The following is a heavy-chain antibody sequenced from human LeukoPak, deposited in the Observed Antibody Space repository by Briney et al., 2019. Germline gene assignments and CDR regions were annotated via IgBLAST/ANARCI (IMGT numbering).Heavy chain of an antibody. D-gene: IGHD1-26*01. J-gene: IGHJ4*02. V-gene: IGHV1-2*02. CDR3: ARATEMWELCDY. CDR2: INPNSGGT. Sequence: ASVKVSCKASGYTFTGYYMHWVRQAPGQGLEWMGWINPNSGGTNYAQKFQGRVTMTRDTSISTAYMELSRLRSDDTAVYYCARATEMWELCDYWGQGTLVTVSS. CDR1: GYTFTGYY.